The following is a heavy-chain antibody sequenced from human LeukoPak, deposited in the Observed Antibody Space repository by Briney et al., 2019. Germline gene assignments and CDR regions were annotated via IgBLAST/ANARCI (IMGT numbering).Heavy chain of an antibody. CDR2: FRGRGVST. J-gene: IGHJ5*02. D-gene: IGHD1-26*01. CDR3: AKGRYSGSYYNWFDP. Sequence: GGSLRLSCAASGFTFSSYAMSSVRQAPGKGLGWVSAFRGRGVSTYYADSVKGRFTISRDTSKNTLYLQMNSLRAEDTAVYYCAKGRYSGSYYNWFDPWGQGTLVTVSS. V-gene: IGHV3-23*01. CDR1: GFTFSSYA.